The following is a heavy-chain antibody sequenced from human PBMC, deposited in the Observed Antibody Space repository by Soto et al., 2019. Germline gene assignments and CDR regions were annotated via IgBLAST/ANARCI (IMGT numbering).Heavy chain of an antibody. CDR3: VKGEYYYDSSGYYPFDY. CDR1: GFTFSSYA. J-gene: IGHJ4*02. V-gene: IGHV3-64D*06. CDR2: ISTNGGST. D-gene: IGHD3-22*01. Sequence: GGSLRLSCSASGFTFSSYAMHWVRQAPGKGLEYVSSISTNGGSTHYADSVKGRFTISRDNSKNTQYLPMSSLRADDTAVYYCVKGEYYYDSSGYYPFDYWGQGTLVTVS.